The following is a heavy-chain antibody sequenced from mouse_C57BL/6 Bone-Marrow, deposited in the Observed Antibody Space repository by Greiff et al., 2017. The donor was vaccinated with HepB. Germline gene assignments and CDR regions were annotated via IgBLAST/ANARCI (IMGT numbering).Heavy chain of an antibody. D-gene: IGHD2-4*01. J-gene: IGHJ4*01. V-gene: IGHV1-81*01. CDR1: GYTFTSYG. CDR3: ARSRWMDYDYDDDAMDY. Sequence: QVQLQQSGAELARPGASVKLSCKASGYTFTSYGISWVKQRTGQGLEWIGEIYPRSGYTYYNEKFKGKATLTADKSSSTAYMELRSLTSEDSAVYFCARSRWMDYDYDDDAMDYWGQGTSVTGSS. CDR2: IYPRSGYT.